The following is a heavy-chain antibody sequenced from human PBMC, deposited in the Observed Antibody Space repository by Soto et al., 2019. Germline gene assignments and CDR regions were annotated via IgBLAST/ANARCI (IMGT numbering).Heavy chain of an antibody. CDR2: IIPIFGTA. CDR3: TYQLPRDLYPSYYYYGMDV. D-gene: IGHD2-2*01. V-gene: IGHV1-69*13. J-gene: IGHJ6*02. CDR1: GGTFSSYA. Sequence: ASVKVSCKASGGTFSSYAISWVRQAPGQGLEWMGGIIPIFGTANYAQKFQGRVRITAGESTSTAYMELSSLRSEDTAVYYCTYQLPRDLYPSYYYYGMDVWGQGTTVTVSS.